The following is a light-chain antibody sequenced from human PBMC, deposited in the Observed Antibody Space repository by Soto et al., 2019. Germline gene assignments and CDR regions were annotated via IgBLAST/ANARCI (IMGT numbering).Light chain of an antibody. CDR3: QQYGSSPPWT. CDR2: DAT. V-gene: IGKV3-20*01. CDR1: QSVRSN. Sequence: VVMTQFPATLSVFPGERATLSCRASQSVRSNLDWYQQKPGQAPRLLIYDATTRATGTPDRFSGSGSGTDFTLTISRLEPEDFAVYYCQQYGSSPPWTFGQGTKVDIK. J-gene: IGKJ1*01.